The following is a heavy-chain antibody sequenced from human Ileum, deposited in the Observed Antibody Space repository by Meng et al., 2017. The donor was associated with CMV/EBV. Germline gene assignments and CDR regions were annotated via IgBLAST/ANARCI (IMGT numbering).Heavy chain of an antibody. J-gene: IGHJ3*02. CDR2: IYYSGST. CDR3: ARARKTLIAARVTAFDI. V-gene: IGHV4-59*01. Sequence: SETLSLTCTVSGGSIRSYYWSWIRQPPGKGLEWIGYIYYSGSTNYNPSLKSRVTISVDTSKNQFSLKLSSVTAADTAVYYCARARKTLIAARVTAFDIWGQGTMVTVSS. CDR1: GGSIRSYY. D-gene: IGHD6-6*01.